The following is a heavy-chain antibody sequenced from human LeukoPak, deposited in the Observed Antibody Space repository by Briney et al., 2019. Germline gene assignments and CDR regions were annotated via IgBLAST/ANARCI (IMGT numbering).Heavy chain of an antibody. V-gene: IGHV4-39*01. Sequence: SETLSLTCAVYGGSFSGYYWGWIRQPPGKGLEWIGSIYYSGSTYYNPSLKSRVTISVDTSKNQFSLKLSSVTAADTAVYYCARRYSSGWLVAWFDPWGQGTLVTVSS. J-gene: IGHJ5*02. D-gene: IGHD6-19*01. CDR1: GGSFSGYY. CDR2: IYYSGST. CDR3: ARRYSSGWLVAWFDP.